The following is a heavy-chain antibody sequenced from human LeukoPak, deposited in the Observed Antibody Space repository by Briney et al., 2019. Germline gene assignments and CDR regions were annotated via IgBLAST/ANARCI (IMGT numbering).Heavy chain of an antibody. J-gene: IGHJ6*03. D-gene: IGHD3-22*01. CDR1: GYTFTSYY. CDR3: ARGDYHDSSGYYPYYYYYMDV. Sequence: GASVKVSCKASGYTFTSYYMHWVRQAPGQGLEWMGIINPSGGSTSYAQKFQGRVTMTRDMSTSTVYMELSSLRSEDTAVYYCARGDYHDSSGYYPYYYYYMDVWGKGTTVTVSS. CDR2: INPSGGST. V-gene: IGHV1-46*01.